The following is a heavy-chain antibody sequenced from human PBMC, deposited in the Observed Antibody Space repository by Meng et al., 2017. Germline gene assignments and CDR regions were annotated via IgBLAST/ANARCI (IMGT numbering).Heavy chain of an antibody. J-gene: IGHJ6*02. D-gene: IGHD3-10*01. CDR3: ARAVLYYGSGIGGMDV. CDR1: GGSFSGYY. V-gene: IGHV4-34*01. CDR2: INHSGST. Sequence: GSLRLSCAVYGGSFSGYYWSWIRQPPGKGLEWIGEINHSGSTNYNPSLKSRVTISVDTSKNQFSLKLSSVTAADTAVYYCARAVLYYGSGIGGMDVWGQGTTVTGSS.